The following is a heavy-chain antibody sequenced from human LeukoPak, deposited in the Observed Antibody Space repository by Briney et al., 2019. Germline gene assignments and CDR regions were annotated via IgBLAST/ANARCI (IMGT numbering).Heavy chain of an antibody. J-gene: IGHJ6*03. Sequence: ASVTVSCNGAGSAFTSSDYSWSWLGQAPGMGREGWISAYNGNTNYAQKLQGRLTMKTDTSTSTAYMELRSLRSDDAAVYYCAGTKLAAYYMDVWGKGTTVTVSS. CDR3: AGTKLAAYYMDV. D-gene: IGHD1-1*01. CDR2: ISAYNGNT. V-gene: IGHV1-18*01. CDR1: GSAFTSSD.